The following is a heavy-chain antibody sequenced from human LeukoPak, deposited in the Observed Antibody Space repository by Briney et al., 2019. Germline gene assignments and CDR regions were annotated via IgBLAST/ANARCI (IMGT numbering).Heavy chain of an antibody. CDR1: GFTFSTYN. J-gene: IGHJ5*02. CDR3: ARDGGQGRGYDFWSGYLNWFDL. CDR2: IGSGSNPI. Sequence: GGSLRLSCAASGFTFSTYNMNWVRQAPGKGLEWVSYIGSGSNPIYYADSVRGRFTISRDNAKSSLYLQIDSLRAEDTAVYYCARDGGQGRGYDFWSGYLNWFDLWGQGTLVTVSS. V-gene: IGHV3-48*04. D-gene: IGHD3-3*01.